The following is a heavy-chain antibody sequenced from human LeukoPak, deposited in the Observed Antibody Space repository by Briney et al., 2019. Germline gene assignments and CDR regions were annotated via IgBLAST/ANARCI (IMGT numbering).Heavy chain of an antibody. D-gene: IGHD3-22*01. V-gene: IGHV1-69*13. Sequence: GASVKVSCKASGGTFSSYAISWVRQAPGQGLEWMGGIIPIFGTANYAQKFQGRVTITADESTSTAYMELSSLRSEDTAVYYCARTEQENYYDRSGYYYWGQGTLVTVSS. CDR1: GGTFSSYA. J-gene: IGHJ4*02. CDR3: ARTEQENYYDRSGYYY. CDR2: IIPIFGTA.